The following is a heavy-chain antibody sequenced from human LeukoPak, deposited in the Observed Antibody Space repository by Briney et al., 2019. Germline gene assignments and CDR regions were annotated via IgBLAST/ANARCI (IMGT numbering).Heavy chain of an antibody. CDR1: GGSISSYY. J-gene: IGHJ1*01. Sequence: PSETLSLTCTVSGGSISSYYWSWIRQPPGKGLEWIGYIYYSGSTNYNPSLKSRVTISVDTSKNQFSLKLSSVTAADTAVYYCARHYYDLLGGFQHWGQGTLVTVSS. CDR3: ARHYYDLLGGFQH. V-gene: IGHV4-59*08. D-gene: IGHD3-22*01. CDR2: IYYSGST.